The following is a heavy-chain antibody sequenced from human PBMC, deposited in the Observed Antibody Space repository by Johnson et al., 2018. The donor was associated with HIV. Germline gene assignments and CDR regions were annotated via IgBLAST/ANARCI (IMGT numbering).Heavy chain of an antibody. CDR2: IRYDGSNK. Sequence: VQLVESGGGVVQPGGSLRLSCAASGFTFSSYGMHWVRQAPGKGLEWVAFIRYDGSNKYYTDSVKGRFTISRDNSRNTLYLQMNSLRAEDTAVYYCARDPPWPMRNAFDIWGQGTLVTVSS. CDR3: ARDPPWPMRNAFDI. J-gene: IGHJ3*02. CDR1: GFTFSSYG. D-gene: IGHD5-12*01. V-gene: IGHV3-30*02.